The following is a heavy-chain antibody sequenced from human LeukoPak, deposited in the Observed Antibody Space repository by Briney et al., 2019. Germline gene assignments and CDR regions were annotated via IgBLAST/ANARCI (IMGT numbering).Heavy chain of an antibody. Sequence: ASVKVSCKASGYTFTSYGISWVRQAPGQGLEWMGWISAYNGNTNYAQKPQGRVTMTRDTSISTAYMELSSLRSEDTAVYFCARAMVRGIITPGYWGQGTLVTVSS. CDR1: GYTFTSYG. V-gene: IGHV1-18*01. J-gene: IGHJ4*02. D-gene: IGHD3-10*01. CDR2: ISAYNGNT. CDR3: ARAMVRGIITPGY.